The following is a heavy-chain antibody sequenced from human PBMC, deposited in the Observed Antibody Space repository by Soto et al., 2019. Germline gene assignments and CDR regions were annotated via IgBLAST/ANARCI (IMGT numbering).Heavy chain of an antibody. Sequence: PGGSLRLSCAASGFTFSSYSMYWVRQAPGQGLEWVSSINSSRSYIYYADSVNGRFTISRDNAKNSLYLQMNSLRAEDTAVYYCARVYYSSGWGEYYFDYWGQGTLVTVSS. D-gene: IGHD3-22*01. CDR1: GFTFSSYS. CDR3: ARVYYSSGWGEYYFDY. CDR2: INSSRSYI. V-gene: IGHV3-21*01. J-gene: IGHJ4*02.